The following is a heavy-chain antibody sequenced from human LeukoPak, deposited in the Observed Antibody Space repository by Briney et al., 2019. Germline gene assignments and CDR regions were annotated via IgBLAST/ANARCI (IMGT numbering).Heavy chain of an antibody. CDR2: INHSGGT. CDR3: ASERRYSSGRWDYYFDY. CDR1: GGSFSSYY. D-gene: IGHD6-19*01. Sequence: SETLSLTCAVYGGSFSSYYWGWIRRPPGKGLEWIGEINHSGGTNYNPSLKSRVAISVDTPKNQFSLKLSSVTAADTAVYYCASERRYSSGRWDYYFDYWGQGTLVTVSS. J-gene: IGHJ4*02. V-gene: IGHV4-34*01.